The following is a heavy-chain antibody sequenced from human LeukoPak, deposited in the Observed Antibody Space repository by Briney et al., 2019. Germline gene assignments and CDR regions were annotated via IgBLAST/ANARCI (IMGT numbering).Heavy chain of an antibody. D-gene: IGHD3-22*01. V-gene: IGHV3-21*01. Sequence: PGGSLRLSCAASGFTFSSYAMSWVRQAPGKGLEWVSSISSSNTYIYYADSVKGRFTISRDNAKNSLYLQMNSLRAEDTALYYCARDTYYYDSSGYYFSAEYFQHWGQGTLVTVSS. J-gene: IGHJ1*01. CDR3: ARDTYYYDSSGYYFSAEYFQH. CDR2: ISSSNTYI. CDR1: GFTFSSYA.